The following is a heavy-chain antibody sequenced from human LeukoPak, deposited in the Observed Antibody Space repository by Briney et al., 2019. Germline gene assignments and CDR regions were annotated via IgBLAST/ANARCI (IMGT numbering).Heavy chain of an antibody. V-gene: IGHV4-38-2*01. CDR3: ARVGYSGYEPYDY. J-gene: IGHJ4*02. Sequence: SETLSLTCAVSGYSISSGYYWGWIRQPPGKGLEWIGSIYHSGSTYYNPSLKSRVTISVDTSKDQFSLKLSSVTAADTAVYYCARVGYSGYEPYDYWGQGTLVTVSS. D-gene: IGHD5-12*01. CDR2: IYHSGST. CDR1: GYSISSGYY.